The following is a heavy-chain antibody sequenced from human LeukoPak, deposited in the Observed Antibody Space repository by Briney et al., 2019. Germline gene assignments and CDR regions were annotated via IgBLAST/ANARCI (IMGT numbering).Heavy chain of an antibody. V-gene: IGHV3-7*01. Sequence: GGSLRLSCAASGFTFSGYWMSWVRQAPGKGLEWVANINLDGSVRHYVDSARGRFTISRDNAKNSLYLQMNSLRAEDTALYYCATSDDGSGSYWGQGTLVTVSS. CDR1: GFTFSGYW. J-gene: IGHJ4*02. D-gene: IGHD3-22*01. CDR2: INLDGSVR. CDR3: ATSDDGSGSY.